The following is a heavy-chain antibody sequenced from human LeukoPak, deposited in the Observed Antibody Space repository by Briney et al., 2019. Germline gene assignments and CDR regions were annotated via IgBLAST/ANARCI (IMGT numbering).Heavy chain of an antibody. Sequence: SETLSLTCTVSGGSISSGGYYWSWIRQHPGKGLEWIGYIYYSGSTYYNPSLKSRVTISVDTSKNQFSLKLSSVTAADTAVYYCARVSGIAVAGKIDYWGQGTLVTVSS. CDR1: GGSISSGGYY. V-gene: IGHV4-31*03. J-gene: IGHJ4*02. D-gene: IGHD6-19*01. CDR3: ARVSGIAVAGKIDY. CDR2: IYYSGST.